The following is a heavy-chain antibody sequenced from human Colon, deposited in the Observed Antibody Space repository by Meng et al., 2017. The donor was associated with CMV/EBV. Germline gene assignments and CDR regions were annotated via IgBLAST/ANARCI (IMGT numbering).Heavy chain of an antibody. D-gene: IGHD3-22*01. CDR1: GFNFSVSG. Sequence: GGSLRLSCAASGFNFSVSGMHWVRQAPGKGLEWVSGIIGSGSSTYYADSVKGRFTISRDNSRNTLYLQMNSLRAEDTAVYYCAKDVHSSAFGFAEAFDIWGQGTKVTVSS. CDR2: IIGSGSST. CDR3: AKDVHSSAFGFAEAFDI. J-gene: IGHJ3*02. V-gene: IGHV3-23*01.